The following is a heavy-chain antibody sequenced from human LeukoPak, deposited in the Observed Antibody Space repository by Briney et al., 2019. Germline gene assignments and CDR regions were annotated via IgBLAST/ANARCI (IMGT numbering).Heavy chain of an antibody. D-gene: IGHD1-1*01. CDR2: ISGSGGST. Sequence: PGGSLRLSCTASGFPFSNYWMSWVRQAPGKGLEWVSAISGSGGSTYYADSVKGRFTISRDNSKNTLYLQMNSLRAEDTAVYYCAKAPRLERVDYWGQGTLVTVSS. CDR3: AKAPRLERVDY. J-gene: IGHJ4*02. V-gene: IGHV3-23*01. CDR1: GFPFSNYW.